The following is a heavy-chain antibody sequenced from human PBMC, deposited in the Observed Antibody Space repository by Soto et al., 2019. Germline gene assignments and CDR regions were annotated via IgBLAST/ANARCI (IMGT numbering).Heavy chain of an antibody. J-gene: IGHJ6*02. D-gene: IGHD2-2*02. CDR2: ISSRSDI. V-gene: IGHV3-21*01. CDR3: AREYTAWPLAYGLDV. CDR1: GFTFSTYS. Sequence: GGSLRLSCVGSGFTFSTYSINWVRQAQGKGLEWVSSISSRSDIYYADSVKGRFTISGDNAKNSVSLQMNSLRAEDTAVYYCAREYTAWPLAYGLDVWGQGTTVTVSS.